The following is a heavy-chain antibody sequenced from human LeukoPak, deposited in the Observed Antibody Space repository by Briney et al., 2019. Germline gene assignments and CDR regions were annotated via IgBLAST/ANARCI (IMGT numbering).Heavy chain of an antibody. CDR3: ARGDFDF. Sequence: GGSLRLSCAPSGFTVSTNYMNWVRQAPGEGLEWVSIVYSGGATYYADSVKDRFTISRDNSKNTVFLQMNSLRVEDTAVYYCARGDFDFWGQGTMVTVSA. CDR1: GFTVSTNY. J-gene: IGHJ3*01. CDR2: VYSGGAT. V-gene: IGHV3-66*01.